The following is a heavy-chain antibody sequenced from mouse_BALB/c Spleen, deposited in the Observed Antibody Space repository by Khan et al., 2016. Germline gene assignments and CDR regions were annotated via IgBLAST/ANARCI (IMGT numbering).Heavy chain of an antibody. CDR2: INYRGST. Sequence: EVQLVESGPGLVKPSQSLSLTCTVTGYSITSDYAWNWIRQFPGNKLEWMGYINYRGSTSYNPSLKSRISITRDTSKNQFFLQLNSVTSEDTATYYCARSDYGDKDAMDYWGQGTSVTVSS. CDR3: ARSDYGDKDAMDY. J-gene: IGHJ4*01. V-gene: IGHV3-2*02. CDR1: GYSITSDYA. D-gene: IGHD1-1*01.